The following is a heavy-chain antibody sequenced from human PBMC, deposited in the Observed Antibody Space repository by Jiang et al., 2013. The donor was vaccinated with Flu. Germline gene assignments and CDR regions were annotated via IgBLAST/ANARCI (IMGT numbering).Heavy chain of an antibody. J-gene: IGHJ2*01. CDR3: ARDGWGVGWYFDL. Sequence: GLVKPSETLSLTCTVSGGSISSYYWSWIRQSPGKGLEWIGYIYYSGSTNYNPSLKSRVTISVDTSKNHFSLKLSSVTAADTAVYYCARDGWGVGWYFDLWGRGTLVTVSS. CDR2: IYYSGST. V-gene: IGHV4-59*12. D-gene: IGHD3-16*01. CDR1: GGSISSYY.